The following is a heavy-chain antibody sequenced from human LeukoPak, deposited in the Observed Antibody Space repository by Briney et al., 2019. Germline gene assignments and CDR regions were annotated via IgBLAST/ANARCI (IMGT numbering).Heavy chain of an antibody. J-gene: IGHJ4*02. V-gene: IGHV4-59*12. D-gene: IGHD2-15*01. CDR1: GGSISSYY. CDR2: IYYGGST. Sequence: SETLSLTCTVSGGSISSYYWSWIRQPPGKGLEWIGYIYYGGSTNYNPSLKSRVTISVDVSKNQFSLRLTSATAADTAMYFCARGGSYCSGGKCHTFDSWGQGTLVTVSS. CDR3: ARGGSYCSGGKCHTFDS.